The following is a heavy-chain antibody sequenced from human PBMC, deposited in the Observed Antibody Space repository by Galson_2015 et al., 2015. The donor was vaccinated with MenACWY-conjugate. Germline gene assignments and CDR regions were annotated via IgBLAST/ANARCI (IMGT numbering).Heavy chain of an antibody. CDR3: ASYRDSGYDSPFDY. V-gene: IGHV3-48*02. D-gene: IGHD5-12*01. Sequence: SLRLSCAASGFTFSIYSMSWVRQAPGKGLEWVSYITNSGNSIYYGDSVKGRFTISRDNAKNSLYLQMNILRDEDTAVYYCASYRDSGYDSPFDYWGQGTLVTVSS. CDR1: GFTFSIYS. J-gene: IGHJ4*02. CDR2: ITNSGNSI.